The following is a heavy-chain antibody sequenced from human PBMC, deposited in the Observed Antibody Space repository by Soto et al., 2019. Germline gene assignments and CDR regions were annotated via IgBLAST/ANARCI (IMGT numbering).Heavy chain of an antibody. CDR3: TKSKGCWDPDF. Sequence: VQIVQSGAEVKKPGASGKVSCKASGYTFSSSAMHWVRQAPGQSLEWMGWINVGTDKTEYSRRLQGRVTITKDTSASTADMELSGLTSEDTAVYYCTKSKGCWDPDFWGPGTLVTVSS. J-gene: IGHJ4*02. CDR2: INVGTDKT. V-gene: IGHV1-3*01. D-gene: IGHD2-15*01. CDR1: GYTFSSSA.